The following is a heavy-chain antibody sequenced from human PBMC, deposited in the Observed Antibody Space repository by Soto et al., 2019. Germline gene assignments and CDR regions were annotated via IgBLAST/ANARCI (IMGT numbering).Heavy chain of an antibody. J-gene: IGHJ4*02. CDR1: GASFSTYY. CDR3: ARGVAAARIAY. V-gene: IGHV4-34*01. CDR2: INHSGST. Sequence: QVQLQQWGAGLLKPSETLSLTCAVYGASFSTYYWSWIRQPPGKGLEWIGEINHSGSTNYNPSLKSRVTRSVDTSKNQFSLRLRSVTAADTAVYYCARGVAAARIAYWGQGTLVTVSS. D-gene: IGHD6-13*01.